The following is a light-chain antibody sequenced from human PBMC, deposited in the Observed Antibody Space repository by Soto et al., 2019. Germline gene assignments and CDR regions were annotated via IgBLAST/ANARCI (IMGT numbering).Light chain of an antibody. V-gene: IGKV3-20*01. J-gene: IGKJ1*01. CDR1: QSVSSSS. CDR2: GSS. CDR3: QQYGSSPT. Sequence: EIVLTQSPGTLSLSPGERATLSCRASQSVSSSSLAWYQQKPGQAPSLLIYGSSSRATGIPDRFSGSGSGTDFTLTISRLEPEDFAVYYCQQYGSSPTFGQGTKLEIK.